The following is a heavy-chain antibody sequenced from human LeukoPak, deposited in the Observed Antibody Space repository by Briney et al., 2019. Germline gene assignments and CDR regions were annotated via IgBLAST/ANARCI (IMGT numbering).Heavy chain of an antibody. D-gene: IGHD6-13*01. Sequence: ASVTVSCKASGGTFSSYAISWVRQAPGQGLEWMGGIIPIFGTANYAQKFQGRVTITADESTSTAYMELSSLRSEDTAIYYCAKIAASDTGEGYWGQGTLVTVSS. J-gene: IGHJ4*02. CDR3: AKIAASDTGEGY. V-gene: IGHV1-69*13. CDR1: GGTFSSYA. CDR2: IIPIFGTA.